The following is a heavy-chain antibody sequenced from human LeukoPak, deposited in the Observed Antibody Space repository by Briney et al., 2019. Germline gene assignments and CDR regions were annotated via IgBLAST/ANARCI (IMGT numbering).Heavy chain of an antibody. D-gene: IGHD3-10*01. J-gene: IGHJ4*02. Sequence: SETLSLTCAVYGGSFSGYYWSWIRQPPGKGLEWIGEINHSGSTNYNPSLKSRVTISVDTSKNQFSLKLSSVTAADTAVYYCARGFYGSGSYYNWGQGTLVTVPS. CDR1: GGSFSGYY. CDR2: INHSGST. CDR3: ARGFYGSGSYYN. V-gene: IGHV4-34*01.